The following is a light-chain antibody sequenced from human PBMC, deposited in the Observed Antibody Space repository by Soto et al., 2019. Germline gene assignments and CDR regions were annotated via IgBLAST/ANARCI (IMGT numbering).Light chain of an antibody. CDR1: SSDVGGYKY. V-gene: IGLV2-14*01. Sequence: QSVLTQPASVSGSPGQSITISCTGSSSDVGGYKYVSWYQQHPGKAPKLMIFEVSNRPSGVSNRFSGFKSGNTASLTISGLQAEDEGDYYCCSYTGGTTLVCGGGTKLAVL. CDR3: CSYTGGTTLV. CDR2: EVS. J-gene: IGLJ2*01.